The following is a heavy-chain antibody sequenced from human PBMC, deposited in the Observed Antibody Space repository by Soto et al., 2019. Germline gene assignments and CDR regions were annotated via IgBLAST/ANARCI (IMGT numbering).Heavy chain of an antibody. D-gene: IGHD3-3*01. CDR2: IYYSGST. V-gene: IGHV4-31*03. CDR3: ARTTIFGVVTVCFDY. J-gene: IGHJ4*02. CDR1: GGSISSGGYY. Sequence: QVQLQESGPGLVKPSQTLSLTCTVSGGSISSGGYYWSWIRQHPGKGLEWIGYIYYSGSTYYNPSLKSRVTISVDTSKNQFSLKLSSVTAADTAVYYCARTTIFGVVTVCFDYWGQGTLVTVSS.